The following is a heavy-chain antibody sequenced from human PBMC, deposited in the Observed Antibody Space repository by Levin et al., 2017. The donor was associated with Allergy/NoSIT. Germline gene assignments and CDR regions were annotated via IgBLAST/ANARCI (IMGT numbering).Heavy chain of an antibody. D-gene: IGHD6-19*01. CDR1: GFIFSEYE. Sequence: GGSLRLSCAASGFIFSEYEMNWVRQAPGKEPEWLAYISGSGQTIDYADSVQGRFSISRDNSQNTVFLQMNSLRADDTAVYYCARWASVALDYWGQGTLVVVSS. CDR2: ISGSGQTI. J-gene: IGHJ4*02. CDR3: ARWASVALDY. V-gene: IGHV3-48*03.